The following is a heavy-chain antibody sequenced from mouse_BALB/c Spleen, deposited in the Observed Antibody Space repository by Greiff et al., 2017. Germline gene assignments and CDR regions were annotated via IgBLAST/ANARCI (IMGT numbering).Heavy chain of an antibody. CDR1: GYAFSSYW. CDR2: IYPGDGDT. Sequence: VQLQQSGAELVRPGSSVKISCKASGYAFSSYWMNWVKQRPGQGLEWIGQIYPGDGDTNYNGKFKGKATLTADKSSSTAYMQLSSLTSEDSAVYFCARSDYGSRFAYWGQGTLVTVSA. CDR3: ARSDYGSRFAY. D-gene: IGHD1-1*01. J-gene: IGHJ3*01. V-gene: IGHV1-80*01.